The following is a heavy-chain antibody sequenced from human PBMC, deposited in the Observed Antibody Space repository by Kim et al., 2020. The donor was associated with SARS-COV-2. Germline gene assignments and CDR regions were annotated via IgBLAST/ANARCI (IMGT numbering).Heavy chain of an antibody. J-gene: IGHJ5*02. D-gene: IGHD1-26*01. V-gene: IGHV4-39*01. Sequence: SETLSLTCTVSGGSISSSTYYWGWIRQPPGKGLEWIGRIYYSGSTYYNPSLKSRVTISVDTAKNQFSLKRSSVTAEDTAVYYCTRLGRGGSYLVGFDPWGQGTLVTVSS. CDR3: TRLGRGGSYLVGFDP. CDR2: IYYSGST. CDR1: GGSISSSTYY.